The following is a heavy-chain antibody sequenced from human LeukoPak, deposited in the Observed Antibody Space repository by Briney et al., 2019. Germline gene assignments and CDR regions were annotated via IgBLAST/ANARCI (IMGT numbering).Heavy chain of an antibody. J-gene: IGHJ4*02. V-gene: IGHV4-39*07. Sequence: PSETLSLTCTVSGGSISSSSYYWGWIRQPPGKGLEWIGSIYYSGSTYYNPSLKSRVTISVDTSKNQFSLKLSSVTAADTAVYYCARVGDYYGSGSYSGYFDYWGQGTLVTVSS. D-gene: IGHD3-10*01. CDR3: ARVGDYYGSGSYSGYFDY. CDR1: GGSISSSSYY. CDR2: IYYSGST.